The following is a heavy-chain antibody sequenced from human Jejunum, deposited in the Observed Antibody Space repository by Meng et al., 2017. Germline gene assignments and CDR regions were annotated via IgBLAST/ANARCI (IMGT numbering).Heavy chain of an antibody. CDR2: ISPNSDDK. D-gene: IGHD4-17*01. Sequence: GESLKTSCAASGFIFRKYHMDWVRRPPGKGLEWVSSISPNSDDKHYTDSVRGRFSISRDDAKNSLFLQMTSLRAEDTAVYYCATLKSHDYGDSAVDYWGQGTLVTVSS. J-gene: IGHJ4*02. CDR3: ATLKSHDYGDSAVDY. V-gene: IGHV3-21*01. CDR1: GFIFRKYH.